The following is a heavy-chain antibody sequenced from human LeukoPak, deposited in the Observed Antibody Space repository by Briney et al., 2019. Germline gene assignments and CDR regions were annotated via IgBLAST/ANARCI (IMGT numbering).Heavy chain of an antibody. CDR3: ARVLAYCGGDCYLDY. CDR2: IHPNSGGT. CDR1: GYTFTDYY. V-gene: IGHV1-2*06. Sequence: ASVKVSCKASGYTFTDYYMHWVRQAPGQGLEWMGRIHPNSGGTSYAQKFQGRVTITSDMSINTAYMELSRLRSDDTAVYYCARVLAYCGGDCYLDYWGQGTLVTVSS. J-gene: IGHJ4*02. D-gene: IGHD2-21*02.